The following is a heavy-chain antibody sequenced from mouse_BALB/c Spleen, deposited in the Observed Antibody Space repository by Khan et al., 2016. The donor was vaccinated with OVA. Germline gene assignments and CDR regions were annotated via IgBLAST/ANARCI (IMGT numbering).Heavy chain of an antibody. CDR2: INPNTDNI. D-gene: IGHD2-14*01. CDR1: GYSFTLYY. J-gene: IGHJ3*01. Sequence: VQLQQSGPDLVKPGASVKISCKASGYSFTLYYMSWVKQSHGKSLEWIGRINPNTDNINYNQEFKGKAMLTVHKSSNTAYMELRSLTSEDSAVYFCARGYDFVASWGQGTLVTVSP. V-gene: IGHV1-26*01. CDR3: ARGYDFVAS.